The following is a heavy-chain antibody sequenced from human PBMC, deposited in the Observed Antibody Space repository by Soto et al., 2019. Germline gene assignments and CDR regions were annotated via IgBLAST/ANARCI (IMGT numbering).Heavy chain of an antibody. V-gene: IGHV3-21*02. J-gene: IGHJ1*01. D-gene: IGHD2-15*01. CDR1: GLTITSYS. Sequence: EVQLAESGGGLVKPGGSLRLSCVASGLTITSYSLNWDRQAPGKGLEWISSVSSSGTYIYYADSVKGRFTISRDNAKNSLYLQMDSLRAEDTAIYYSAGSALYAARLQGHWGQGTLVSVSS. CDR3: AGSALYAARLQGH. CDR2: VSSSGTYI.